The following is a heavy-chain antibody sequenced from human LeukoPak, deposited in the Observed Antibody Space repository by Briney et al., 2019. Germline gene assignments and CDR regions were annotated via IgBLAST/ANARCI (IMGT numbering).Heavy chain of an antibody. Sequence: SETLSLTCTVSGYSISSGYYWGWIRQPPGQGLEWIGSIYHSGSTYYNPSLKSRVTISVDTSKNQFSLKLSSVTAADTAVYYCARHRYYYDTTSYAFDSWGQGILVTVSS. D-gene: IGHD3-22*01. V-gene: IGHV4-38-2*02. CDR3: ARHRYYYDTTSYAFDS. J-gene: IGHJ4*02. CDR1: GYSISSGYY. CDR2: IYHSGST.